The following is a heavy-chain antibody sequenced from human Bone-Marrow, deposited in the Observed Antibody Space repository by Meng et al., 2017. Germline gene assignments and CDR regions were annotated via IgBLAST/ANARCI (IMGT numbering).Heavy chain of an antibody. CDR2: IIPIFGTA. V-gene: IGHV1-69*01. Sequence: QAQVVKVGVGVKNPGSSVKVSCKASGGTFSSYAISWVRQAPGQGLEWMGGIIPIFGTANYAQKFQGRVTITADESTSTAYMELSSLRSEDTAVYYCARATHYPLGNFDYWGQGTLVTVSS. D-gene: IGHD7-27*01. CDR1: GGTFSSYA. CDR3: ARATHYPLGNFDY. J-gene: IGHJ4*02.